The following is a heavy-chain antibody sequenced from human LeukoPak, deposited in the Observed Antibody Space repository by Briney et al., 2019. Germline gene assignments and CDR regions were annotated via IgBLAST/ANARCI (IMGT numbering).Heavy chain of an antibody. CDR3: ARAVNSASKSDY. D-gene: IGHD2-2*01. Sequence: GGSLRLSCAASGFTFSGYWMHRVRQAPGKGLVWVSRINTDGSFTNYADSVKGRFTISRDNAKNTLYLQMNSLRAEDTAVYYCARAVNSASKSDYWGQGTLVTVSS. CDR1: GFTFSGYW. V-gene: IGHV3-74*01. J-gene: IGHJ4*02. CDR2: INTDGSFT.